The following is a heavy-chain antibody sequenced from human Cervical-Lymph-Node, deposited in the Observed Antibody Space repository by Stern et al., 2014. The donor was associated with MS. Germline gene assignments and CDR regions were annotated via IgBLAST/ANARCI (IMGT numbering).Heavy chain of an antibody. CDR3: ARDQGGIADS. V-gene: IGHV1-69*01. CDR2: LTPKFGTS. Sequence: VQLLQSGAEVKKPGSSVKVSCKASGGSFSMDSISWVRQAPGPGLGWMGGLTPKFGTSNYAQKFQGRVTTTADVSTSTAYMELTSLRSEDTAVYFCARDQGGIADSWGQGTLVIVSS. J-gene: IGHJ4*02. D-gene: IGHD6-13*01. CDR1: GGSFSMDS.